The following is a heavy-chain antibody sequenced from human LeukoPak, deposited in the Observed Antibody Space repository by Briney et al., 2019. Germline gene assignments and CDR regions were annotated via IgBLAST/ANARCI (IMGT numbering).Heavy chain of an antibody. D-gene: IGHD1-20*01. V-gene: IGHV3-74*01. J-gene: IGHJ4*02. Sequence: GGSLRLSCAASGFRFSGYWMHWVRQAPGKGLVWVSLINTDGGRTAYADSVKGRFTISSDNAKKSLYLQMNSLRAEDTAVYYCARPLSGTTDFDYWGQGTLVTVSS. CDR1: GFRFSGYW. CDR3: ARPLSGTTDFDY. CDR2: INTDGGRT.